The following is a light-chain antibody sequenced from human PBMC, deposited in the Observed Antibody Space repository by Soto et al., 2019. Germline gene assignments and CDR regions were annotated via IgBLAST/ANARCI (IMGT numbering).Light chain of an antibody. CDR2: EVT. J-gene: IGLJ3*02. Sequence: QSALTQPASVSGSPGQSITISCTGTSSDIGAYNHVSWYQQYPGKAPTLMIYEVTNRPSGVSSRFSGSRSGNTASLTISGLQAEDEGDYYCSSYATSDTWVFGGGTKVTVL. CDR3: SSYATSDTWV. V-gene: IGLV2-14*01. CDR1: SSDIGAYNH.